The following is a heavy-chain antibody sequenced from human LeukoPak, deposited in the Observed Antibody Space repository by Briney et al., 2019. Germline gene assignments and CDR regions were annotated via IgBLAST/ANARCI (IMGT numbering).Heavy chain of an antibody. CDR2: INPNSGGT. CDR3: AREPLPWLWFGELRNWFDP. V-gene: IGHV1-2*06. J-gene: IGHJ5*02. D-gene: IGHD3-10*01. CDR1: GYTFTGYY. Sequence: ASVKVSCKASGYTFTGYYMHWVRQAPGQGLEWMGRINPNSGGTNYAQKFQGRVTMTRDTSISTAYMELSRLRSDDTAVYYCAREPLPWLWFGELRNWFDPWGQGTLVTVSS.